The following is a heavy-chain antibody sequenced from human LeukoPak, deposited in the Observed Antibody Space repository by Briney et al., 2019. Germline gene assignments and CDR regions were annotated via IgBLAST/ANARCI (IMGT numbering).Heavy chain of an antibody. J-gene: IGHJ5*02. CDR1: GYTFTGYY. V-gene: IGHV1-3*03. D-gene: IGHD3-22*01. CDR3: ARGANYYDSSGSSNWFDP. CDR2: INTGNGNT. Sequence: GASVKVSCKASGYTFTGYYMHWVRQAPGQRLEWMGWINTGNGNTKYSQEFQGRVTITKYTSASTVYMELRSLRSEDMAVYYCARGANYYDSSGSSNWFDPWGQGTLVTVSS.